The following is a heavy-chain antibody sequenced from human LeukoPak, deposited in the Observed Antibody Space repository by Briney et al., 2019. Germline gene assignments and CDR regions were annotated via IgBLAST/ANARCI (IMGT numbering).Heavy chain of an antibody. CDR2: ISGSGGST. Sequence: GGSLRLSCAASGFTFSSYAMSWVRQAPGKGLEWVSAISGSGGSTYYADSVKGRFTISRDNSKNTLYMQMNSLRAEDTAVYYCAKSFGGTTVTTGYWGQGTLVTVSS. V-gene: IGHV3-23*01. CDR3: AKSFGGTTVTTGY. CDR1: GFTFSSYA. J-gene: IGHJ4*02. D-gene: IGHD4-17*01.